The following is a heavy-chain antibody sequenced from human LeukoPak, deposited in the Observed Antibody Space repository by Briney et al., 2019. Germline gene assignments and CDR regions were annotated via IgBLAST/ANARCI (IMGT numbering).Heavy chain of an antibody. CDR2: ISGSGGST. Sequence: GGSLRLSCAASGFTFSSYSMNWVRQAPGKGLEWVSGISGSGGSTHYADSVKGRFTISRDNSKNTLYLQMNSLRAEDTAVYYCAKDTYTHSGTYYLYYFDYWGQGTLVTVSS. CDR1: GFTFSSYS. D-gene: IGHD1-26*01. V-gene: IGHV3-23*01. J-gene: IGHJ4*02. CDR3: AKDTYTHSGTYYLYYFDY.